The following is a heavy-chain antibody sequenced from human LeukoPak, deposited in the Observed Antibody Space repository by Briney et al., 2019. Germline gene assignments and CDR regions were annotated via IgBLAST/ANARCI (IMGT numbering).Heavy chain of an antibody. V-gene: IGHV3-53*01. Sequence: GGSLRLSCAASGFTVSSNYMSWVRQAPGKGLEWVSVIYSGGSTYYADSVRGRFTISRDNSKNTLYLQMNSLRAEDTAVYYCARDQEQWLVSPRYYYYGMDVWGQGTTVTVSS. J-gene: IGHJ6*02. CDR2: IYSGGST. CDR1: GFTVSSNY. D-gene: IGHD6-19*01. CDR3: ARDQEQWLVSPRYYYYGMDV.